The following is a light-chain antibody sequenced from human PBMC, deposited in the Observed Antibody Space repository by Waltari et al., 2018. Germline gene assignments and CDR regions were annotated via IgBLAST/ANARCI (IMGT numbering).Light chain of an antibody. CDR1: RSNIQLSS. V-gene: IGLV1-47*01. CDR2: RNS. Sequence: QSVLAQPPSASGTPGQRAIISCSGSRSNIQLSSVSWYQQFPGTAPKVLIQRNSQRPSGVPDRFSGSKSGTSASLAISGLRPEDEADYYCAAWDGTLSAVAFGGGTKLTVL. CDR3: AAWDGTLSAVA. J-gene: IGLJ2*01.